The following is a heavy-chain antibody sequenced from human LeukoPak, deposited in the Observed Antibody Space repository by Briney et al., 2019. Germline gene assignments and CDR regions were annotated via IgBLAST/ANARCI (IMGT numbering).Heavy chain of an antibody. CDR2: INSDGSST. Sequence: GGSLRLSCAASGFTFSSYWMHWVRQAPGKGLVWVSRINSDGSSTSYADSVKGRFTISRDNAKNTLYLQMNSLRAEDTAVYYCARATTTVTTSSRPEYYYYGMDVWGQGTTVTVSS. CDR3: ARATTTVTTSSRPEYYYYGMDV. V-gene: IGHV3-74*01. CDR1: GFTFSSYW. D-gene: IGHD4-17*01. J-gene: IGHJ6*02.